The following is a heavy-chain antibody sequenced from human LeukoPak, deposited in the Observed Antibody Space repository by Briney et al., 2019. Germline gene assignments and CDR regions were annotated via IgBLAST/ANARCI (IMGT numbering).Heavy chain of an antibody. CDR3: AKEGGGEMDS. D-gene: IGHD3-16*01. CDR2: ITWDGSGT. CDR1: GFTFDAYS. V-gene: IGHV3-43*01. Sequence: GGSLRLSCAASGFTFDAYSMHWVRRAPGKGLEWVSLITWDGSGTIYAASVKGRFAISRDNSKNSLYLQMKSLRIEDTAFYYCAKEGGGEMDSWGQGTLVTVSS. J-gene: IGHJ4*02.